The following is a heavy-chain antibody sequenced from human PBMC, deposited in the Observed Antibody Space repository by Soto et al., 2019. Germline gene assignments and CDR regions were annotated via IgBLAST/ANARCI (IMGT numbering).Heavy chain of an antibody. CDR3: ARDIVVVVAATGTRYSYYYYGMDV. V-gene: IGHV1-18*01. J-gene: IGHJ6*02. D-gene: IGHD2-15*01. CDR2: ISAYNGNT. CDR1: GYTFTSYG. Sequence: ASVKVSCKASGYTFTSYGISWVRQAPGQGLEWMGWISAYNGNTNYAQKLQGRVTMTTDTSTSTAYMELRSLRSDDTAVYYCARDIVVVVAATGTRYSYYYYGMDVWGQGTTVTVSS.